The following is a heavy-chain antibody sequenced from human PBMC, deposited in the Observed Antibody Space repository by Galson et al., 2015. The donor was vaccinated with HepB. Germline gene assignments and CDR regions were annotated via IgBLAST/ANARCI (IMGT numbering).Heavy chain of an antibody. CDR3: ARGVQAVAGTPVGYYYGMDV. J-gene: IGHJ6*02. D-gene: IGHD6-19*01. CDR1: GFTVSSNY. CDR2: TYSGGST. Sequence: SLRLSCAASGFTVSSNYMSWVRQAPGKGLEWVSVTYSGGSTYYADSVKGRFTISRHNSKNTLYLQMNSLRAEDTAVYYCARGVQAVAGTPVGYYYGMDVWGQGTTVTVSS. V-gene: IGHV3-53*04.